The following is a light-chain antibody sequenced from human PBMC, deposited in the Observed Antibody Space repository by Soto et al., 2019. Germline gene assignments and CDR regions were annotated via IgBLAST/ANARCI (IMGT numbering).Light chain of an antibody. CDR1: QDIRNY. V-gene: IGKV1-33*01. Sequence: DIQMTQSPSSLSASVGDRVTITCQASQDIRNYLNWYQQKPGKAPKVLIYDASNLGTGVPSRFSGSGSGTHFTFTISSLQPEDIATYYCQQYGYLMTFGQGTRLEIK. J-gene: IGKJ5*01. CDR3: QQYGYLMT. CDR2: DAS.